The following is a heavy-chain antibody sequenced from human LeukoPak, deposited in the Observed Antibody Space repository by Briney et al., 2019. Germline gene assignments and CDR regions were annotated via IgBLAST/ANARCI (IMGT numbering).Heavy chain of an antibody. J-gene: IGHJ4*02. D-gene: IGHD3-22*01. CDR3: ARGRVNYYDSSVLSY. CDR2: INPNSGNT. CDR1: GYSFTSHY. V-gene: IGHV1-8*02. Sequence: GASVKVSCKASGYSFTSHYMHWVRQAPGQGLEWMGWINPNSGNTGYAQKFQGRVTMTRNTSISTAYMELSSLRSEDTAVYYCARGRVNYYDSSVLSYWGQGTLVTVSS.